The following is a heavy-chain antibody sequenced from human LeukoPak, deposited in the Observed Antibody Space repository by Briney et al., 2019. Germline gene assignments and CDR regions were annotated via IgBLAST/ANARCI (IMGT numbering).Heavy chain of an antibody. V-gene: IGHV3-21*01. Sequence: PGASLILSCAASGFSIRSCSMYWVRMPPGKGLELVSFIRSNSSYIYYADSVKGRFTISRDNAKSSLYLQRNSLRAEDTAVYYCARGIDDFWCGLIDNWGQGILVTVSS. CDR2: IRSNSSYI. CDR1: GFSIRSCS. CDR3: ARGIDDFWCGLIDN. J-gene: IGHJ4*02. D-gene: IGHD3-3*01.